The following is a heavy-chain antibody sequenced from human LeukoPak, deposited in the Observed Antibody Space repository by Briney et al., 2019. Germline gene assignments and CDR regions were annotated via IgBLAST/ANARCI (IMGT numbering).Heavy chain of an antibody. Sequence: GGSLRLSCAASGFTFSNYSMNRVRQAPGKGLEWLSSISSSSSYIYYADSLKGRFTISRDNTKNSLYLQMNSLRAEDTAVYYCARQEIIMVRGVRTNSFDYWGQGTLVTVSS. CDR1: GFTFSNYS. J-gene: IGHJ4*02. V-gene: IGHV3-21*01. CDR2: ISSSSSYI. CDR3: ARQEIIMVRGVRTNSFDY. D-gene: IGHD3-10*01.